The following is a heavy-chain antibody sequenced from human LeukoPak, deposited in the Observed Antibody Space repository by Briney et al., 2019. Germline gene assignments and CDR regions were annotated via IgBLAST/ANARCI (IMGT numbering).Heavy chain of an antibody. Sequence: GGSQRLSCAASGFTFSTYTMSWVRQAPGKGLEWVSYISSSSSYTNYADSVKGRFTISRDNAKNSLYLQMNSLRAEDTAVYYCARAGYCSSTSCYTFYGMDVWGKGTTVTVSS. D-gene: IGHD2-2*01. CDR2: ISSSSSYT. CDR1: GFTFSTYT. J-gene: IGHJ6*04. CDR3: ARAGYCSSTSCYTFYGMDV. V-gene: IGHV3-21*05.